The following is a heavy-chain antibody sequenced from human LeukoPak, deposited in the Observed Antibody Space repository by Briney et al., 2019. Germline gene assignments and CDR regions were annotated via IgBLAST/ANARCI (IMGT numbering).Heavy chain of an antibody. J-gene: IGHJ3*02. CDR2: TLSGGTTT. D-gene: IGHD3-22*01. CDR3: AKNYHDSSGPFSWAFDI. CDR1: GFTFRIYA. V-gene: IGHV3-23*01. Sequence: GGSLRLSCAAFGFTFRIYAMTWVRQAPGKGPEWVSGTLSGGTTTYYADSVKGRFTISRDNWKNTLYLQMNSLRVEDTAVYYCAKNYHDSSGPFSWAFDIWGQGTMVTVSS.